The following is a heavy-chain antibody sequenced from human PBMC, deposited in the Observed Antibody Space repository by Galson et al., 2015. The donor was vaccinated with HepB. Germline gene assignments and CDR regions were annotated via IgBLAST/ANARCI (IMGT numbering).Heavy chain of an antibody. D-gene: IGHD1-26*01. V-gene: IGHV3-23*01. CDR1: GFPFSTYA. CDR3: ARAPRYSGSYYKTY. J-gene: IGHJ4*02. CDR2: ISGSGDST. Sequence: SLRLSCAASGFPFSTYAMSWVRQAPGKGLEWVSGISGSGDSTYYADSVKGRFTISRDNSKNTLYVQMNSLRAEDTAVYYCARAPRYSGSYYKTYWGQGTLVTVSS.